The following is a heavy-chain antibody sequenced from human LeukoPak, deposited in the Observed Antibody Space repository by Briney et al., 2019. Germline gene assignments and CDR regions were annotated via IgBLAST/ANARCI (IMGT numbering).Heavy chain of an antibody. CDR1: GGTFSSYA. D-gene: IGHD3-10*01. CDR2: IIPILGIA. J-gene: IGHJ4*02. Sequence: ASVKVSCKASGGTFSSYAISWVRQAPGQGLEWMGRIIPILGIANYAQKFQGRVTITADKSTSTAYMELSSLRSEDTAVYYCARVQRVTFPLNYYFDYWGQGTLVTVSS. CDR3: ARVQRVTFPLNYYFDY. V-gene: IGHV1-69*04.